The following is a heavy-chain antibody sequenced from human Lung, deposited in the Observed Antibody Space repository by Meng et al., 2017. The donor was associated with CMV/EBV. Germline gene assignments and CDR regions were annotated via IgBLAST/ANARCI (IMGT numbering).Heavy chain of an antibody. Sequence: GWCLFLPVVSRRCSCAASGLTFSSYGMHGVRQAPGKGPEWVAFIRNDESDKSYGDSVKGRFTISRDTSKNTVDLKMNSLRTEDTAVYYCARAGVGTGSSGVYWGQGPLVTVSS. V-gene: IGHV3-30*02. J-gene: IGHJ4*02. CDR3: ARAGVGTGSSGVY. CDR1: GLTFSSYG. D-gene: IGHD1-26*01. CDR2: IRNDESDK.